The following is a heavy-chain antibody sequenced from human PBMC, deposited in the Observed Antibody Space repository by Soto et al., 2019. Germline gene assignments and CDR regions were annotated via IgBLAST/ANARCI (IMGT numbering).Heavy chain of an antibody. Sequence: QLQLQESGPGLVKPSETLSLTCTLSGGSISNSIYYWGWMRQPPGKGLEWIGSIYYSGNTYYNPSLKSRVTISVDTSKNQFSLKLSSVTAADTAVYYCARQTVEYYDILTGYYLFDYWGQGTLVTVSS. CDR1: GGSISNSIYY. D-gene: IGHD3-9*01. CDR2: IYYSGNT. V-gene: IGHV4-39*01. CDR3: ARQTVEYYDILTGYYLFDY. J-gene: IGHJ4*02.